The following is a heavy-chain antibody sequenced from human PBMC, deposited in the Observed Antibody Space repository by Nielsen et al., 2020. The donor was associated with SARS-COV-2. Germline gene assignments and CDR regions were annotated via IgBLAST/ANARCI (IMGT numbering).Heavy chain of an antibody. V-gene: IGHV3-20*04. J-gene: IGHJ4*02. CDR3: AKRSGYTSGWYGDY. CDR1: GFTFDDYG. D-gene: IGHD6-19*01. Sequence: GESLKISCAASGFTFDDYGMSWVRQAPGKGLEWVSGINWNGGSTYYADSVKGRFTISRDNSKNTLYLQMNSLRAEDTAVYYCAKRSGYTSGWYGDYWGQGTLVTVSS. CDR2: INWNGGST.